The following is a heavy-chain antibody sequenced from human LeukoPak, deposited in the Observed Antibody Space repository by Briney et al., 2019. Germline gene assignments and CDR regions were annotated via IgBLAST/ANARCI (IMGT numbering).Heavy chain of an antibody. V-gene: IGHV4-39*01. CDR1: GGSIRSSYYY. Sequence: SETLSLTCTVSGGSIRSSYYYWGWIRQPPGKGLEWIGSIYDSGSTYYNPSLKSRVTISVDTPKNQFSLKLNSVTAADTAVYYCARGRGGYYDGRRRTDYWGQGTLVTVSS. J-gene: IGHJ4*02. CDR3: ARGRGGYYDGRRRTDY. CDR2: IYDSGST. D-gene: IGHD3-22*01.